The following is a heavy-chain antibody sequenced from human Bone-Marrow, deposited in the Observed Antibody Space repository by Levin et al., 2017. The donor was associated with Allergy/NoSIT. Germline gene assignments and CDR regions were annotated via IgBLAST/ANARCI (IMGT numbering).Heavy chain of an antibody. J-gene: IGHJ3*02. CDR1: GYSFSSYW. Sequence: GESLKISCKGSGYSFSSYWIAWVRQVPGKGLERMGIIDPDDSDTRYSPSFQGQVTISAKSISTVYLQWSSLKASDTAMYYCARPQYTSSSNDAFDIWGQGTMVTVSS. D-gene: IGHD6-6*01. CDR2: IDPDDSDT. V-gene: IGHV5-51*01. CDR3: ARPQYTSSSNDAFDI.